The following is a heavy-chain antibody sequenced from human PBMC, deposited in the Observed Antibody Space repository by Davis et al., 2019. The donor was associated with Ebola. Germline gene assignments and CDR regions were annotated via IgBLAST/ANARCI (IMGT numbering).Heavy chain of an antibody. CDR2: INHSGST. J-gene: IGHJ4*02. V-gene: IGHV4-34*01. D-gene: IGHD5-18*01. Sequence: SETLSLTCAVYGGSFSGYYWSWIRQPPGKGLEWIGEINHSGSTNYNPSLKSRVTISVDTSKKQFSLNLNSVTAADTAVYYCARLLLPQLQAFDYWGQGTLVTVSS. CDR1: GGSFSGYY. CDR3: ARLLLPQLQAFDY.